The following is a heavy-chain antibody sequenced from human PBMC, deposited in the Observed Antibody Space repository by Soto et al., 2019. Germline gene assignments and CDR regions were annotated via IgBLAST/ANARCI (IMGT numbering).Heavy chain of an antibody. V-gene: IGHV4-30-4*01. J-gene: IGHJ4*02. D-gene: IGHD1-1*01. CDR2: IYYSGST. CDR3: ARVPFNGQPLEFDY. CDR1: GGSISSGDYY. Sequence: SETLSLTCTVSGGSISSGDYYWSWIRQPPGKGPEWIGYIYYSGSTCYNPSLKSRVTISVDTSKNQFSLKLSSVTAADTAVYYCARVPFNGQPLEFDYWGPGTLVTVSS.